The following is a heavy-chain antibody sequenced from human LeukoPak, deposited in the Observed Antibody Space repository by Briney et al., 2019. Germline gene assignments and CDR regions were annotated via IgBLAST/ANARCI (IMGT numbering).Heavy chain of an antibody. CDR3: ARDLGQYYDTSDNWFDP. CDR2: ISSSSSYI. Sequence: GGSLRLSCAASGFTLSSHSMNWVRQAPGKGLEWVSSISSSSSYIYYADSVKGRFTISRDNAKNSLYLQMNSLRAEDTAVYYCARDLGQYYDTSDNWFDPWGQGTLVTVSS. D-gene: IGHD3-22*01. V-gene: IGHV3-21*01. J-gene: IGHJ5*02. CDR1: GFTLSSHS.